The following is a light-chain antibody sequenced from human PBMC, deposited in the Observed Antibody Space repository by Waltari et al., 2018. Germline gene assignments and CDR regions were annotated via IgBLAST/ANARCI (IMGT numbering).Light chain of an antibody. Sequence: AIRMTQSPSSFSASTGDRVTITCRASQGIIGSLAWYQQKPGKAPKLLISAASSLQSGVPSRFSGSGSGTDFTLTISCLQSEDFATYFCQQYYTYPFTFGPGTKVDIK. CDR3: QQYYTYPFT. J-gene: IGKJ3*01. V-gene: IGKV1-8*01. CDR2: AAS. CDR1: QGIIGS.